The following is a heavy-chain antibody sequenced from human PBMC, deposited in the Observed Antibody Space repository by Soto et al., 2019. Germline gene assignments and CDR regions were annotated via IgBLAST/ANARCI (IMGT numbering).Heavy chain of an antibody. D-gene: IGHD2-2*01. CDR2: IGTAGGT. CDR3: ARGRHHQGMDV. V-gene: IGHV3-13*01. J-gene: IGHJ6*02. Sequence: LRLSCAASGFTFSSYDMHWVRQATGKGLEWVSAIGTAGGTYYPGSVKGRFTISRENAKNSLYLQMNSLRAGDTAVYYCARGRHHQGMDVWGQGTTVTVSS. CDR1: GFTFSSYD.